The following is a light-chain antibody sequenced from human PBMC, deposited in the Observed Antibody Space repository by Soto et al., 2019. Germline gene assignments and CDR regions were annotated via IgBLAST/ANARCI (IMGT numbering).Light chain of an antibody. CDR2: DAA. J-gene: IGKJ4*01. CDR1: QSVTTN. V-gene: IGKV3-15*01. Sequence: EVVMTQSPATLSVSPGERVTFSCRAGQSVTTNLAWYQHKPGQSPRLLISDAATGASGIPSRFRGSGSGTEFTLTIDRLQSADFAVYYSQQYDRWPVTFGGGTKVDIK. CDR3: QQYDRWPVT.